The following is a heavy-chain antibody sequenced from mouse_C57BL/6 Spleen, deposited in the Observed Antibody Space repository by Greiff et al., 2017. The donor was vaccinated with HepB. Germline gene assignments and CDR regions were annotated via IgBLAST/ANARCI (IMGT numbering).Heavy chain of an antibody. CDR3: ARSGWLRRGFAY. V-gene: IGHV1-26*01. Sequence: VQLQQSGPELVKPGASVKISCKASGYTFTDYYMNWVKQSHGKSLEWIGDINPNNGGTSYNQKFKGKATLTVDKSSSTAYMELRSLTSEDSAVYYCARSGWLRRGFAYWGQGTLVTVPA. CDR1: GYTFTDYY. J-gene: IGHJ3*01. CDR2: INPNNGGT. D-gene: IGHD2-2*01.